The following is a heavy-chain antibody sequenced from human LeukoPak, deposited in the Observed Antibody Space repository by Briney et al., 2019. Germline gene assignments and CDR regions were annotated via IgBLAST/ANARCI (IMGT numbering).Heavy chain of an antibody. V-gene: IGHV6-1*01. CDR2: TYYRSKRSS. CDR3: AGGVDTDLHY. J-gene: IGHJ4*02. Sequence: SQTLSLTCAISGDSVSIHSAAWNWLRQSPSRGLEWLGRTYYRSKRSSNYAVSVKSRITIHPDTSKNQFSLQLNSVTPEDTAVYYCAGGVDTDLHYWGQGTLVTVSS. CDR1: GDSVSIHSAA. D-gene: IGHD5-18*01.